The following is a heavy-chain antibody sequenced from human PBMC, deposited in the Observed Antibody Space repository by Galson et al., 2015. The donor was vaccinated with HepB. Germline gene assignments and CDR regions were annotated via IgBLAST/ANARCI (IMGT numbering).Heavy chain of an antibody. CDR1: GFTFSSHW. V-gene: IGHV3-7*01. CDR3: ARAPTGYCSGGSCYFLYYFDY. J-gene: IGHJ4*02. D-gene: IGHD2-15*01. Sequence: SLRLSCAASGFTFSSHWMSWVRQAPGKGLEWVANINQDGSDTYYVDSVKGRFTISRDNSKNTLYLQMNSLRAEDTAVYYCARAPTGYCSGGSCYFLYYFDYWGQGTLVTVSS. CDR2: INQDGSDT.